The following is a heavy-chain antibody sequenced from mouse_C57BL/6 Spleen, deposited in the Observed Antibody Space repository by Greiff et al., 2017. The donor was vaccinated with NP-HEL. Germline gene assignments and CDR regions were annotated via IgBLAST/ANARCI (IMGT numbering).Heavy chain of an antibody. CDR3: ARDYGSSRYWYFDV. D-gene: IGHD1-1*01. Sequence: EVNLVESGGGLVKPGGSLKLSCAASGFTFSSYAMSWVRQTPEKRLEWVATISDGGSYTYYPDNVKGRFTISRDNAKNNLYLQMSHLKSEDTAMYYCARDYGSSRYWYFDVWGTGTTVTVSS. V-gene: IGHV5-4*01. J-gene: IGHJ1*03. CDR2: ISDGGSYT. CDR1: GFTFSSYA.